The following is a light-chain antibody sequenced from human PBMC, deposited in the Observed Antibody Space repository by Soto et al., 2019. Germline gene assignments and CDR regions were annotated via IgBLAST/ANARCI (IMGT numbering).Light chain of an antibody. J-gene: IGKJ2*01. CDR2: GAS. V-gene: IGKV3-20*01. CDR1: QSVTSNF. Sequence: EIVLTQSPGTLSLSPGERATLSCRASQSVTSNFLAWYQQKPGQAPRLLIYGASTRAAGVPDRFSGSGSGTDFTLTITRLEPEDFAVYYCQQYGRSPLLYTFGQGTKLGFK. CDR3: QQYGRSPLLYT.